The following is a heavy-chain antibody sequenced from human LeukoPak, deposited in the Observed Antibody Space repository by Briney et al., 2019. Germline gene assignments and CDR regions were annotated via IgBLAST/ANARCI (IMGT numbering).Heavy chain of an antibody. Sequence: GGSLRLSCAASGFTFSSYGMHWVSQAPGKGLEWVAVIWYDGSNKYYADSVKGRFTISRDNSKNTLYLQMNSLRAEDTAVYYCAKGSTAVWYFDLWGRGTLVTDSS. J-gene: IGHJ2*01. V-gene: IGHV3-33*06. CDR1: GFTFSSYG. CDR2: IWYDGSNK. CDR3: AKGSTAVWYFDL.